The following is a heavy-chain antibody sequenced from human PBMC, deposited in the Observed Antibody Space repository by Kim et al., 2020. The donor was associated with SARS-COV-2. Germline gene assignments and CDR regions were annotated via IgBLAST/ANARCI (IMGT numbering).Heavy chain of an antibody. J-gene: IGHJ3*02. Sequence: GGSLRLSCTASRFSLTNAWMTWVRQAPGKGLEWVGRMKRRSDGATREYAAPVKGRFTISRDDSKNTLYLQMNSLQTEDTGVYYCTTDALGLGDYAFDIWGQGTLVTVSS. CDR1: RFSLTNAW. D-gene: IGHD3-16*01. CDR2: MKRRSDGATR. V-gene: IGHV3-15*01. CDR3: TTDALGLGDYAFDI.